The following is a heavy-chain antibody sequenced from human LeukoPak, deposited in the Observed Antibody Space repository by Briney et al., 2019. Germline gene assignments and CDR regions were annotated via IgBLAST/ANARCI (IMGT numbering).Heavy chain of an antibody. CDR2: ISAYTGNT. J-gene: IGHJ4*02. Sequence: GASLKVSCKASGYTFTSYGISWVRQTPEQGLEWMGWISAYTGNTNYAQRLQGRVTMTTDTPTSTAYMELRSLRSDDTAVYYCARGRYSYGYCDYWGQGTLVTVSS. V-gene: IGHV1-18*01. D-gene: IGHD5-18*01. CDR3: ARGRYSYGYCDY. CDR1: GYTFTSYG.